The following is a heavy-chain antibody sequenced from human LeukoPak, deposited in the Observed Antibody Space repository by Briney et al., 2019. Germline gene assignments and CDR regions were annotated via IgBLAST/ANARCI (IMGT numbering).Heavy chain of an antibody. Sequence: GASVKVSCKASGYTFTNYGVTWVRLAPGQGLEWVGWINPENGNTNYAGTFQSRVTMTTDTSTNTAYMELRSLRSDDTAVYYCARVQGYYYYYFDVWGKGTTVTVSS. CDR2: INPENGNT. CDR3: ARVQGYYYYYFDV. CDR1: GYTFTNYG. J-gene: IGHJ6*03. V-gene: IGHV1-18*01.